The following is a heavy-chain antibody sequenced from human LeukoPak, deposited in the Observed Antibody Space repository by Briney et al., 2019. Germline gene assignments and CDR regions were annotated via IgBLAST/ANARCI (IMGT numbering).Heavy chain of an antibody. D-gene: IGHD4-23*01. CDR3: ARGVGVTPANAACYFDY. CDR2: ITRSSDYI. J-gene: IGHJ4*02. V-gene: IGHV3-21*01. CDR1: GFTFSSYS. Sequence: PGGFLRLSRAASGFTFSSYSMNWVRQAPGKGLEWVSSITRSSDYIYYADSVKGRFTISRDNARNSLYLQMNSLRAEDTAVYYCARGVGVTPANAACYFDYWGQGTLVTVSS.